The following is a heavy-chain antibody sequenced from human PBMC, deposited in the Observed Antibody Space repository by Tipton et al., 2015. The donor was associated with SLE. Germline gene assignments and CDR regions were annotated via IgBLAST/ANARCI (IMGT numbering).Heavy chain of an antibody. CDR3: ARDLTMVRGVGDY. V-gene: IGHV3-21*01. D-gene: IGHD3-10*01. CDR2: ISSSSSYI. J-gene: IGHJ4*02. CDR1: GFTFSSYA. Sequence: SLRLSCAASGFTFSSYAMSWVRQAPGKGLEWVSSISSSSSYIYYADSVKGRFTISRDNAKNSLYLQMNSLRAEDTAVYYCARDLTMVRGVGDYWGQGTLVTVSS.